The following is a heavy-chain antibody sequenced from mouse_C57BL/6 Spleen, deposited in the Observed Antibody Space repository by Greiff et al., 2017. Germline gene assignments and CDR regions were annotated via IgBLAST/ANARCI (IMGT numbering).Heavy chain of an antibody. J-gene: IGHJ1*03. Sequence: EVQLQQSGAELVKPGASVKLSCTASGFNIKDYYMHWVKQRTEQGLEWIGRIDPEDGETKYAPKFQGKATIPADTSSNTASLQLSRLTSGDTAVYYCARSDYDHWYFDVWGTGTTVTVSS. CDR2: IDPEDGET. V-gene: IGHV14-2*01. CDR3: ARSDYDHWYFDV. D-gene: IGHD2-4*01. CDR1: GFNIKDYY.